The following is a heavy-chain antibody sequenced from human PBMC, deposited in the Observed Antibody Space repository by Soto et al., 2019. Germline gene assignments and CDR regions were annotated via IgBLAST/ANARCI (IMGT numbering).Heavy chain of an antibody. CDR3: TTDLVQLDS. J-gene: IGHJ4*02. CDR1: GLTFSNAW. Sequence: EVQLVESGGGLVKPGGSLRLSCAASGLTFSNAWMNWVRQAPGKGLEWVGRIKSKTYGGTTDYAAPVQGRFTISRDDSKNTLYLQMNSLKTEDTPVYYCTTDLVQLDSRGQGTLVTVSS. V-gene: IGHV3-15*07. CDR2: IKSKTYGGTT. D-gene: IGHD5-18*01.